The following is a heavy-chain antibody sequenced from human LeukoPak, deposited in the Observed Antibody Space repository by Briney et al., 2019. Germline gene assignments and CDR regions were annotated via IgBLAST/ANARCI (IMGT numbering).Heavy chain of an antibody. Sequence: ASVKVSCKASGFSLTGYYMHWVRQAPGQGLEWMGWMNPNSGNTGYAQKFQGRLNMTRNTSIDTAYMELSSLRSDDTAVYYCARRVGSGWPVQHWGQGTLVTVSS. D-gene: IGHD6-19*01. CDR1: GFSLTGYY. V-gene: IGHV1-8*02. J-gene: IGHJ1*01. CDR2: MNPNSGNT. CDR3: ARRVGSGWPVQH.